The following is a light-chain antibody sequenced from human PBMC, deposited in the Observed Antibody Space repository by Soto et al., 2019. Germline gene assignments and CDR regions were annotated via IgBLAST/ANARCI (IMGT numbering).Light chain of an antibody. Sequence: QARGTRSLSPQERVTLSCRASQSVTTRLAWYQHKPGQAPTLLMSGASNRASGVPVRFSGSGSGTDFTLTITRLEPEDFALYYCPHYGGSPIPFGLRTRLAIK. CDR3: PHYGGSPIP. V-gene: IGKV3-20*01. CDR2: GAS. CDR1: QSVTTR. J-gene: IGKJ5*01.